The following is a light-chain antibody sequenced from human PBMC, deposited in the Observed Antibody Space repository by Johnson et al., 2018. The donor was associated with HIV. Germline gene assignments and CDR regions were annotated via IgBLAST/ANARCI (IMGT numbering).Light chain of an antibody. CDR3: GTWDSSLSAGGV. V-gene: IGLV1-51*01. J-gene: IGLJ1*01. CDR1: SSNIGKNY. Sequence: QSVLTQPPSVSAAPGQKVTISCSGSSSNIGKNYVSWYQQLTGTAPKLLIYDNNKRPSGIPDRFSGSKSGTSDTLGITGLQTGDEADYYCGTWDSSLSAGGVFGTGTKVTFL. CDR2: DNN.